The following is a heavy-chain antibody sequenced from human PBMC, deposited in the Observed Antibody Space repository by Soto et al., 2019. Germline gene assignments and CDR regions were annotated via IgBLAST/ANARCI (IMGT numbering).Heavy chain of an antibody. CDR3: AVYDSSGPGAFDI. D-gene: IGHD3-22*01. CDR1: GYTFTGYY. Sequence: ASVEVSCEASGYTFTGYYMHWVRQAPGQGLEWMGWINPNSGGTNYAQKFQGWVTMTRDTSISTAYMELSRLRSDDTTVYYCAVYDSSGPGAFDIWGQGTMVTVSS. V-gene: IGHV1-2*04. CDR2: INPNSGGT. J-gene: IGHJ3*02.